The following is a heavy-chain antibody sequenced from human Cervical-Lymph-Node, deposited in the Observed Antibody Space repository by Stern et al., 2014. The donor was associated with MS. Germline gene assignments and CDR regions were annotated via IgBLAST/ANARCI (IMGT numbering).Heavy chain of an antibody. D-gene: IGHD4-11*01. V-gene: IGHV3-30*18. CDR2: ISSDGSSK. CDR3: ANTDSPAEGPYYFYYGMDV. CDR1: GFTFSTYA. J-gene: IGHJ6*02. Sequence: VQLVESGGGVVKPGRSLRLSCAASGFTFSTYAMHWVRQAQGKGLGGVAVISSDGSSKYYADSVKGRFTIPRRNSKRTLILQMGSLRPEDTAVYYCANTDSPAEGPYYFYYGMDVWGQGTTVTVSS.